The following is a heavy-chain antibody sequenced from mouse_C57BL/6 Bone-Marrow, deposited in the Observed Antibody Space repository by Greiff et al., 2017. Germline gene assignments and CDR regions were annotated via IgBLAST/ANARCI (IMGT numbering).Heavy chain of an antibody. CDR1: GYTFTDYN. CDR2: INPNNGGT. J-gene: IGHJ1*03. V-gene: IGHV1-18*01. CDR3: ARGDDGNYWYFDV. Sequence: VQLQQSGPELVKPGASVKIPCKASGYTFTDYNMDWVKQSHGKSLEWIGDINPNNGGTIYNQKFKGKATLTVDKSSSTAYMELSSLTSEDTAVYYCARGDDGNYWYFDVWGTGTTVTVAS. D-gene: IGHD2-1*01.